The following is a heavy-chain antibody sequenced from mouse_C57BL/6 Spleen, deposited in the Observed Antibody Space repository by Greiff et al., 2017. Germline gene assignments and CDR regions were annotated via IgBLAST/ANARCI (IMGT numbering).Heavy chain of an antibody. CDR1: GFTFSSYA. Sequence: EVHLVESGGGLVKPGGSLKLSCAASGFTFSSYAMSWVRQTPEKRLEWVATISDGGSYTYYPDNVKGRFTISRDNAKNNLYLQMSHLKSEDTAMYYCAREGELAHFDYWGQGTTLTVSS. CDR3: AREGELAHFDY. D-gene: IGHD4-1*01. J-gene: IGHJ2*01. V-gene: IGHV5-4*01. CDR2: ISDGGSYT.